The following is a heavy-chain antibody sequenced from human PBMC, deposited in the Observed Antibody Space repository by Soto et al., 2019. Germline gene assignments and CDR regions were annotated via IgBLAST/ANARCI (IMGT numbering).Heavy chain of an antibody. V-gene: IGHV4-59*01. CDR2: IYYSGST. CDR3: AREVMITFGGVIVTSLGMDV. CDR1: GGSISSYY. J-gene: IGHJ6*02. D-gene: IGHD3-16*02. Sequence: SSETLSLTCTVSGGSISSYYWSWIRQPPGKGLEWIGYIYYSGSTNYNPSLKSRVTISVDTSKNQFSLKLSSVTAADTAVYYCAREVMITFGGVIVTSLGMDVWGQGTTVTVSS.